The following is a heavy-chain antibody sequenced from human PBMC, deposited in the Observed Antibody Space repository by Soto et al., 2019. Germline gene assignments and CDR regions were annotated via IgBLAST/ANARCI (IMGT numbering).Heavy chain of an antibody. V-gene: IGHV3-53*01. CDR3: ARSFNDWTTYFDY. CDR2: LYTGGSA. J-gene: IGHJ4*02. Sequence: GGSRRRSWAASGFSVTDHYMTGVRQAPGKGLEWVSVLYTGGSAYYGDSVKGRFTISRDSSTNTLYLQMNSLKVGDTAFYFCARSFNDWTTYFDYWSEGTLVTVSS. CDR1: GFSVTDHY. D-gene: IGHD3-9*01.